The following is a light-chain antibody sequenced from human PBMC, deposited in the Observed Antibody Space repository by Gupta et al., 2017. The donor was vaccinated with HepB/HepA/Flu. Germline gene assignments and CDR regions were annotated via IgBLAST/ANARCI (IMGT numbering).Light chain of an antibody. V-gene: IGKV3-11*01. CDR2: DAS. Sequence: ETVLTQSPATLSFSPGERATLSCRASQSVSSYLAWYQQKPGQAPRLLIYDASNRATGIPARFSGSGSGTDFTLTISSLEPEDFAVYYCQQRSNWPPLTFGGGTKVEIK. CDR3: QQRSNWPPLT. J-gene: IGKJ4*01. CDR1: QSVSSY.